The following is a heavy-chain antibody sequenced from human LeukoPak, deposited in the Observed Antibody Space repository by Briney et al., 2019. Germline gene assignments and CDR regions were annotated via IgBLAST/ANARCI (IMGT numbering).Heavy chain of an antibody. J-gene: IGHJ6*02. CDR1: GGTFSSYA. CDR2: IIPIFGTA. CDR3: ARHLLRIAAAGTLYYYYGMDV. Sequence: SVKVSCKASGGTFSSYAIGWVRQAPGQGLEWMGGIIPIFGTANYAQKFQGRVTITADESTSTAYMELSSLRSEDTAVYYCARHLLRIAAAGTLYYYYGMDVWGQGTTVTVSS. V-gene: IGHV1-69*13. D-gene: IGHD6-13*01.